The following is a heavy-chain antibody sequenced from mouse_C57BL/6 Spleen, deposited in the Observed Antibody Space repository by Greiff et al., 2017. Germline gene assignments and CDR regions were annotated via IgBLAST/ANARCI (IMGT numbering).Heavy chain of an antibody. D-gene: IGHD2-13*01. CDR1: GYTFTSYR. V-gene: IGHV1-64*01. CDR2: IHPNSGST. Sequence: QVHLKQSGAELVKPGASVKLSCKASGYTFTSYRMHWVKQRPGQGLEWIGMIHPNSGSTNYNEKFKGKATLTVDKSSSTAYMELRSLTSEDSAVYYCAREGGIYDDCPYWYCDVWGTGTTVTVSS. CDR3: AREGGIYDDCPYWYCDV. J-gene: IGHJ1*03.